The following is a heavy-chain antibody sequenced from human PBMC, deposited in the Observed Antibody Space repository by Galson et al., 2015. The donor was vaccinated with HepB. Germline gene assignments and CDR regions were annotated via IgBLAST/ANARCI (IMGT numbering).Heavy chain of an antibody. CDR2: ISGSGGST. CDR1: GFTFSSYA. CDR3: AKDHLGITMVRGVKGCFDS. Sequence: SLRLSCAASGFTFSSYAMSWVRQAPGKGLEWVSAISGSGGSTYYADSVKGRFTISRDNSKNTLYLQMNSLRAEDTAVYYCAKDHLGITMVRGVKGCFDSWGQGTLVTVSS. V-gene: IGHV3-23*01. D-gene: IGHD3-10*01. J-gene: IGHJ4*02.